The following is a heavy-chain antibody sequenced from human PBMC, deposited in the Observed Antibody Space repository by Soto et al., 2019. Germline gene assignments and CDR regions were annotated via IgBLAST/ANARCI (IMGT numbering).Heavy chain of an antibody. J-gene: IGHJ5*02. V-gene: IGHV4-59*08. Sequence: PSETLSLTCTVSGGSISSYYWSWIRQPPGKGLEWIGFNYYSGSTNYNPSLKSRVNISVDTSKNQFSLKLNSVTAADTAVYYCARHSVYGDNWFDPWGQRTLVTVSS. CDR1: GGSISSYY. CDR2: NYYSGST. CDR3: ARHSVYGDNWFDP. D-gene: IGHD4-17*01.